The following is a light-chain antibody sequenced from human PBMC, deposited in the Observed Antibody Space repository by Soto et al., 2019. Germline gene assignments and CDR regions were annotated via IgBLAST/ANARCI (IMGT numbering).Light chain of an antibody. CDR1: SSDIGNYIY. V-gene: IGLV2-8*01. Sequence: QSVLTQPPSASGSPGQSVTISCTGTSSDIGNYIYVSWYQQHPGKAPKLMVYEVSKRPSGVPDRFSGSKSGNTASLTVSGLQAEDEADYYCSSYAGNNKWVFGGGTKLTVL. J-gene: IGLJ3*02. CDR2: EVS. CDR3: SSYAGNNKWV.